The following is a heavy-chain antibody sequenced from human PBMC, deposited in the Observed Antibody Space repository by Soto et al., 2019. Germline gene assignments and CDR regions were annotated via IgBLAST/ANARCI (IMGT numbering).Heavy chain of an antibody. D-gene: IGHD3-22*01. J-gene: IGHJ3*01. V-gene: IGHV3-30*18. CDR3: SKAMIGSYDSDAFDV. Sequence: QVQLVESGGGVVQPGRSLRLSCAASGFSFSRYCIHWVRQAPGKGLEWVAVISYDESTTFYADSVKGRFTISRDNSKNTLFLQMNSLRPEDTAVYYCSKAMIGSYDSDAFDVWGQGTMVTVSS. CDR2: ISYDESTT. CDR1: GFSFSRYC.